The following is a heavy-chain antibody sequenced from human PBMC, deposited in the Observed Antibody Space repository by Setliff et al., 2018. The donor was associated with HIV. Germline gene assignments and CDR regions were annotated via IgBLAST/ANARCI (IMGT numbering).Heavy chain of an antibody. CDR1: GFTFTNAW. Sequence: GGSLRLSCAASGFTFTNAWMSWVRQAPGKGLEWVGRIKSETDGGTTDYAAPVKGRFDISRDDSTNTVYLQMNSLKIEDTATYFCTTTFAAYDSSNWGQGTLVTVSS. CDR3: TTTFAAYDSSN. V-gene: IGHV3-15*05. D-gene: IGHD3-9*01. CDR2: IKSETDGGTT. J-gene: IGHJ4*02.